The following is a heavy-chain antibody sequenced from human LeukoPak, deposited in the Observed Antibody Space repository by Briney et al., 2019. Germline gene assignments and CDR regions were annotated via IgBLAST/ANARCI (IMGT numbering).Heavy chain of an antibody. Sequence: QSRGSLSPSGAASGFGYSSYAMSWVGQAPAKGLECVSGISGRGGSTYYADSVKGRFTISRDNSKNTLYLQMSSLRAEDTAVYYCAKGGSETSSWDDSWGPVPQVSVSS. D-gene: IGHD6-19*01. CDR1: GFGYSSYA. J-gene: IGHJ4*02. CDR2: ISGRGGST. CDR3: AKGGSETSSWDDS. V-gene: IGHV3-23*01.